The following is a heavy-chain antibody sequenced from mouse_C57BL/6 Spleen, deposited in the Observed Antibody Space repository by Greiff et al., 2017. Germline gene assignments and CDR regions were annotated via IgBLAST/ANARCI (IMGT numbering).Heavy chain of an antibody. CDR2: INPGSGGT. Sequence: QVQLQQSGAELVRPGTSVKVSCKASGYAFTNYLIEWVKQRPGQGLEWIGVINPGSGGTNYNEKFKGKATLTADKSSSTAYMQLSRLTSEDSAVYFCARCDYGSSLDDGGQGTTLTVSS. D-gene: IGHD1-1*01. J-gene: IGHJ2*01. CDR3: ARCDYGSSLDD. V-gene: IGHV1-54*01. CDR1: GYAFTNYL.